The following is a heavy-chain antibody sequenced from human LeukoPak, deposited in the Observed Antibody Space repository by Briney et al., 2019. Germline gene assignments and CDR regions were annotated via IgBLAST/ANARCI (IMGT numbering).Heavy chain of an antibody. CDR2: SNGDGSTT. Sequence: GGSLRLSCVASGFSLSGYWMYWVRQAPGKGLVYISRSNGDGSTTNYADLVKGRFTMSRDNVKNTLYLQMNSLRAEDTAIYYCARGRPGYFFDYWGQGILVTVSS. J-gene: IGHJ4*02. CDR3: ARGRPGYFFDY. CDR1: GFSLSGYW. V-gene: IGHV3-74*01. D-gene: IGHD3-9*01.